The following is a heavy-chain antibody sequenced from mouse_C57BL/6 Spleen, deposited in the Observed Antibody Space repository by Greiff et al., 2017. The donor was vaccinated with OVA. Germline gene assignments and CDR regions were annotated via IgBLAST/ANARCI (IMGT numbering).Heavy chain of an antibody. CDR3: ARSTGTRAMDY. J-gene: IGHJ4*01. D-gene: IGHD4-1*01. CDR1: GYTFTSYW. Sequence: QVQLQQPGAELVRPGSSVKLSCKASGYTFTSYWMDWVKQRPGQGLEWIGNIYPSDSETHYNQKFKDKATLTVDKSSSTAYMQLSSLTSEDSAVYYCARSTGTRAMDYWGQGTSVTVSS. V-gene: IGHV1-61*01. CDR2: IYPSDSET.